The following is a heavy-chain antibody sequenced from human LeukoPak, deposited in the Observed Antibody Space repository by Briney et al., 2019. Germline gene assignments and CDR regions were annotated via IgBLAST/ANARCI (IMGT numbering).Heavy chain of an antibody. Sequence: QPGGSLRLSCAASGFTFSSYGMSWVRQAPGKGLEWVSAISGSGGSTFYADSVKGRFTISRDNSKYTLNLQMNSLRAEDTAVYYCAKLREWELPALFDYWGQGTLVTVSS. CDR2: ISGSGGST. D-gene: IGHD1-26*01. CDR1: GFTFSSYG. V-gene: IGHV3-23*01. J-gene: IGHJ4*02. CDR3: AKLREWELPALFDY.